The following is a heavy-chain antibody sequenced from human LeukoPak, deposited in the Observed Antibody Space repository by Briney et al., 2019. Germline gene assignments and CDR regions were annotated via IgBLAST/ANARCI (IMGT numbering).Heavy chain of an antibody. CDR3: ARETARITMVRGVITSFDY. J-gene: IGHJ4*02. CDR2: ITSSSTYI. D-gene: IGHD3-10*01. Sequence: PGGSLRLSCAASGFTFSIYSMNWVRQAPGKGLEWLSSITSSSTYIYSADSVKGRFTISRDNAKNSLYLQMNSLRAEDTAVYFCARETARITMVRGVITSFDYWGQGTLVTVSS. V-gene: IGHV3-21*01. CDR1: GFTFSIYS.